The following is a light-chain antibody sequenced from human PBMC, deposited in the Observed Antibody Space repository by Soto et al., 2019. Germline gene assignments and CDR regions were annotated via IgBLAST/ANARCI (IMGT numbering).Light chain of an antibody. CDR2: KND. V-gene: IGLV1-44*01. CDR3: ATWDDNLKGVL. CDR1: SSNIGRNI. J-gene: IGLJ2*01. Sequence: QAVVTQPPSASGTPGQRVTISCSGSSSNIGRNIVNWYQQFPGTAPKLLIYKNDQRLSGVPDRFSGSKSGTSASLAISGLQSEDEADYYCATWDDNLKGVLFGGGTQLTVL.